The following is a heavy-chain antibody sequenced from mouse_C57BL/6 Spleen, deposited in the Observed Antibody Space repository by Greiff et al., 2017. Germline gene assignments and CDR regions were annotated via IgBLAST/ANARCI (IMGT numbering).Heavy chain of an antibody. J-gene: IGHJ2*01. CDR1: GYAFSSYW. CDR3: SGGRSNYFDY. V-gene: IGHV1-80*01. Sequence: QVQLQQSGAELVKPGASVKISCKASGYAFSSYWMNWVKQRTGKGLEWIGQIYPGDGDTNYNGKFKGKATLTADKSSSTACMQLSSLTSEDSAVCLDSGGRSNYFDYWGQGTTLTVSS. CDR2: IYPGDGDT.